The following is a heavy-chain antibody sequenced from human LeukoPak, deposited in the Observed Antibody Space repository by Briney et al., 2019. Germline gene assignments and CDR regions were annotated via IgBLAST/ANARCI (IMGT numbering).Heavy chain of an antibody. Sequence: GGSLRLSCAASGFTFSSYAMSWVRQAPGKGLEWVSAISGSGGSTYYADSVKGRFTISRDNSKNTLYLQMNSLRAEDTAVYYCAKRSSYCSSTSCRGVHYYYMDVWGKGTTVTVSS. CDR3: AKRSSYCSSTSCRGVHYYYMDV. D-gene: IGHD2-2*01. CDR1: GFTFSSYA. J-gene: IGHJ6*03. V-gene: IGHV3-23*01. CDR2: ISGSGGST.